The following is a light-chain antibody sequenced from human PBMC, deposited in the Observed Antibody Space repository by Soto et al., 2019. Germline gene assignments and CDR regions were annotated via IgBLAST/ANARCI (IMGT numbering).Light chain of an antibody. V-gene: IGLV2-14*01. CDR2: EVS. CDR3: SSYTSSNTLV. CDR1: SSDVGAYNY. Sequence: QSALTQPASVSGSPGQSITISCTGTSSDVGAYNYVSWYQQHPGKAPKLMIFEVSDRPSGVSNRFPDSKSGNTASLTISGLQAEDEADYYCSSYTSSNTLVFGGGTKLTV. J-gene: IGLJ2*01.